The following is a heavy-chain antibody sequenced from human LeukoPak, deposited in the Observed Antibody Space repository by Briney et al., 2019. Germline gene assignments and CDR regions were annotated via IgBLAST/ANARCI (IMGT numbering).Heavy chain of an antibody. Sequence: RSGGSLRLSCAASGFTVSSNYMSWVRQAPGKGLEWVSVIYSGGSTYYADSVKGRFTISRDNSKNTLYLQMNSLRAEGTAVYYRARGSYSSWYGPPHPLIDYWGQGTLVTVSS. V-gene: IGHV3-53*01. J-gene: IGHJ4*02. CDR1: GFTVSSNY. CDR2: IYSGGST. D-gene: IGHD6-13*01. CDR3: ARGSYSSWYGPPHPLIDY.